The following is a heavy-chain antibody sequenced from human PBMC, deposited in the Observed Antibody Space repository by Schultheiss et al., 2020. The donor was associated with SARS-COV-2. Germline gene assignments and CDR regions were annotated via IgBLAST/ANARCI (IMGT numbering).Heavy chain of an antibody. CDR3: ASYPDIAAAGDY. CDR2: IYHDGKNK. J-gene: IGHJ4*02. Sequence: GGSLRLSCAVSGFSVSDFGMHWVRQAPGKGLEWVAVIYHDGKNKNAESVRGRFTVSRDSSKNMLFLQMNSLRVEDTAVYYCASYPDIAAAGDYWGQGTLVTVSS. D-gene: IGHD6-13*01. CDR1: GFSVSDFG. V-gene: IGHV3-33*01.